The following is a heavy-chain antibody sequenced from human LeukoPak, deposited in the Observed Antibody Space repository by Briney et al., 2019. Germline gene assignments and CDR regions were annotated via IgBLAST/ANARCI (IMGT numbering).Heavy chain of an antibody. CDR2: ISTYNGHT. Sequence: ASVKVSCKASGYTFIDYGVSWVRQAPGQGLEWMGWISTYNGHTYYAQKLQGRVTMTTDTSTSTAYMELRSLRSDDTALYYCARDAAAAGPFDYWGQGTLVTVSS. CDR1: GYTFIDYG. CDR3: ARDAAAAGPFDY. J-gene: IGHJ4*02. D-gene: IGHD6-13*01. V-gene: IGHV1-18*01.